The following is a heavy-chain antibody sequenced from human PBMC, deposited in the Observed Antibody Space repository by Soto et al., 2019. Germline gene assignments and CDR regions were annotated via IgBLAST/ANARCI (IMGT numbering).Heavy chain of an antibody. CDR2: INSDGSTT. J-gene: IGHJ4*02. CDR1: GFAFSSYW. CDR3: ARVGQGRYYFDY. Sequence: EVHLVESGGGSVQPGGSLRLSCAGSGFAFSSYWIHWVRQVPGKGLVWVSRINSDGSTTSYADSVRGRFTISRDNAKDTLYLQMYSLRAEDTALYYCARVGQGRYYFDYWGQGTLVTVSS. V-gene: IGHV3-74*01.